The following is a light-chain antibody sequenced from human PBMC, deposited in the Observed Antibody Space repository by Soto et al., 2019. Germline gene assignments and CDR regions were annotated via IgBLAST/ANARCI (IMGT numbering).Light chain of an antibody. Sequence: QSVLAQPPSVSGTPGQRVTISCSGSSSNIGKNTVSWYQQLPGAPPKPLISTDNQRPSGVPGRFSGSKSGTSASLAISGLQSEDEADYYCAAWDNSLNGHVFGTGTKLTVL. V-gene: IGLV1-44*01. CDR3: AAWDNSLNGHV. J-gene: IGLJ1*01. CDR2: TDN. CDR1: SSNIGKNT.